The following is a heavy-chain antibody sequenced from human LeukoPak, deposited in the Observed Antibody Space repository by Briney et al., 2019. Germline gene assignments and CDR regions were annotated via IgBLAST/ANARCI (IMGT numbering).Heavy chain of an antibody. CDR1: GFTFSSYG. Sequence: GGSLRLPCAASGFTFSSYGMSWVRQAPGKGLERVAIISYDGSNKYYADSVKGRFTISRDNSKNSLYLQMNSLRAEDTAVYYCARVHYGGNSGTGGWGQGTLVTVSS. V-gene: IGHV3-30*03. CDR3: ARVHYGGNSGTGG. D-gene: IGHD4-23*01. J-gene: IGHJ4*02. CDR2: ISYDGSNK.